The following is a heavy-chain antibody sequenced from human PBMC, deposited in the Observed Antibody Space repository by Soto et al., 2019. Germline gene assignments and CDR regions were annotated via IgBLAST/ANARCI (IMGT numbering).Heavy chain of an antibody. CDR2: IYYSGST. J-gene: IGHJ5*02. Sequence: KTSETLSLTCTVSGGSISSYYWSWIRQPPGKGLEWIGYIYYSGSTNYNPSLKSRVTISVDTSKKQFSMKLSSVTAADTAVYYCARGQWELLTTSNWFDPWGQGTMPNLSS. CDR1: GGSISSYY. D-gene: IGHD1-26*01. V-gene: IGHV4-59*01. CDR3: ARGQWELLTTSNWFDP.